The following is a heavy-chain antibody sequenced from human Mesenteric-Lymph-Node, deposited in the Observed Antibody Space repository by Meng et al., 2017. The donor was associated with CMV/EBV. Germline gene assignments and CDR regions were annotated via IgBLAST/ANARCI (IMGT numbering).Heavy chain of an antibody. J-gene: IGHJ4*02. Sequence: GESLKISCAASGFTFSDHYMDWVRQAPGKGLEWVGRIRKKGNSYSTEYAASVKGRFSISRDDSKNSLYLQMNSLRAEDTAVYYCVTSPQNCPSGTCYASLVTYWGQGALVTISS. CDR1: GFTFSDHY. V-gene: IGHV3-72*01. CDR2: IRKKGNSYST. CDR3: VTSPQNCPSGTCYASLVTY. D-gene: IGHD6-19*01.